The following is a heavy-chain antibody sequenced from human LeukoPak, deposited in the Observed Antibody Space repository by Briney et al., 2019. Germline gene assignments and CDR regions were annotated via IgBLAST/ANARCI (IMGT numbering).Heavy chain of an antibody. J-gene: IGHJ3*02. Sequence: PGESLKISCKGTGYTFTSYWIGWVRQMPGKGLEWMEIIYPGDSVTRYSPSFQGQVTISADKSISTAYLQWSSLKASDTALYYCARRPGGSGSYYDAFDIWGQGKMVTVSS. CDR3: ARRPGGSGSYYDAFDI. CDR1: GYTFTSYW. CDR2: IYPGDSVT. V-gene: IGHV5-51*01. D-gene: IGHD3-10*01.